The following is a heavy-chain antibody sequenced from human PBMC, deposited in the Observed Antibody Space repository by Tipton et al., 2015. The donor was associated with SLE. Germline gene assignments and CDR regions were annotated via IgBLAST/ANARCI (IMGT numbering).Heavy chain of an antibody. CDR2: IYYSGST. CDR1: GGSISSSIYY. J-gene: IGHJ6*03. CDR3: ARVPAVYYYYMDV. D-gene: IGHD2-2*01. V-gene: IGHV4-39*07. Sequence: TLSLTCTVSGGSISSSIYYWGWIRQPPGKGLEWIGSIYYSGSTWYNPSLKSRVTISVDTSKNQFSLKLSSVTAADTAVYYCARVPAVYYYYMDVWGKGTTVTVSS.